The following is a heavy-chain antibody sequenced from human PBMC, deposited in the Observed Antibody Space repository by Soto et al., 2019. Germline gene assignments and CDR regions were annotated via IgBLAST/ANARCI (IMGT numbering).Heavy chain of an antibody. D-gene: IGHD3-10*01. Sequence: QVQLVQSGAEVKKPGASVKVSCKASGYTFTSYGISWVRQAPGQGLEWMGWISAYNGITNYAQKLQGRVTMTTDTSTSTAYMELRSLRSDDTAVYYCARGNMVRGVIITGLYYFDYWGQGTLVTVSS. CDR1: GYTFTSYG. J-gene: IGHJ4*02. V-gene: IGHV1-18*01. CDR2: ISAYNGIT. CDR3: ARGNMVRGVIITGLYYFDY.